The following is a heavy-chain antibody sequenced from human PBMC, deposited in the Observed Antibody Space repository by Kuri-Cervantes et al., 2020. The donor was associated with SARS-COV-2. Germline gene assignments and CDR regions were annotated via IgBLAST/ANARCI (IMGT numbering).Heavy chain of an antibody. CDR3: ARLKLGGAFDL. CDR2: IWYDGSTK. V-gene: IGHV3-33*01. Sequence: SLKIPCAASGFNFSSHGMHWVRQAPGKGPEWVAVIWYDGSTKYYAGSVQGRFTVSRDNSKNTLFVQMNSLRAEDTAVYCCARLKLGGAFDLWGQGTMVTVSS. CDR1: GFNFSSHG. J-gene: IGHJ3*01. D-gene: IGHD1-26*01.